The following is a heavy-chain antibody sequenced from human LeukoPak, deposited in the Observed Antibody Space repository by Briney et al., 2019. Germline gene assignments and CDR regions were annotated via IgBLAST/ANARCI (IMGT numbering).Heavy chain of an antibody. CDR2: IYYSGST. CDR3: AREDYYMDV. Sequence: SETLSLTCTVSGGSISSYCWSWIRQPPGKGLEWIGYIYYSGSTNYNPSLKSRVTISVDTSKNQFSLKLSSVTAADTAVYYCAREDYYMDVWGKGTTVTVSS. CDR1: GGSISSYC. J-gene: IGHJ6*03. V-gene: IGHV4-59*01.